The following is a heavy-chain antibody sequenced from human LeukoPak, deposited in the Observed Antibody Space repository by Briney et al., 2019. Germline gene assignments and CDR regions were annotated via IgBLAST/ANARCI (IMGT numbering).Heavy chain of an antibody. V-gene: IGHV3-15*01. CDR2: IKSKTDGGTT. Sequence: GGSLRLSCAASGFTFSNAWMSWVRQAPGKGLEWVGRIKSKTDGGTTDYAAPVKGRFTISRDDSKNTPYLQMNSLKTEDTAVYYCTTGGLRYFHWPPPPGYYYYGMDVWGKGTTVTVSS. D-gene: IGHD3-9*01. CDR3: TTGGLRYFHWPPPPGYYYYGMDV. J-gene: IGHJ6*04. CDR1: GFTFSNAW.